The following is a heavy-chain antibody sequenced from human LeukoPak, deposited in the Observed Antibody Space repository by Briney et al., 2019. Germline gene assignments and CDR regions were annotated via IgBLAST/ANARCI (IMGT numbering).Heavy chain of an antibody. CDR2: INRNGDIS. CDR1: GFTLEDFG. D-gene: IGHD2-8*01. J-gene: IGHJ6*03. CDR3: AKVASATKYYYYMDV. V-gene: IGHV3-20*04. Sequence: GGSLRLSCEASGFTLEDFGMSWVRQVPGKGLEWVAGINRNGDISGHADSVKGRFTISRDNAKNSLHLQMNSLRAEDTALYYCAKVASATKYYYYMDVWGKGTTVTISS.